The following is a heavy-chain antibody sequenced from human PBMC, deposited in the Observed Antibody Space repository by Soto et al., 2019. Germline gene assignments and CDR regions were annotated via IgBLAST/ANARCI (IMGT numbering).Heavy chain of an antibody. CDR3: ARGNDFWSGFSTDRYYFDY. D-gene: IGHD3-3*01. CDR1: GGSISSYY. V-gene: IGHV4-59*12. CDR2: IYYSGST. Sequence: SEPLSLTCTVSGGSISSYYWSWIRQPPGKGLEWIGYIYYSGSTYYNPSLKSRVTISVDTSKNQFSLMLGSVTAADTVVYYCARGNDFWSGFSTDRYYFDYRGQGTLVTVSS. J-gene: IGHJ4*02.